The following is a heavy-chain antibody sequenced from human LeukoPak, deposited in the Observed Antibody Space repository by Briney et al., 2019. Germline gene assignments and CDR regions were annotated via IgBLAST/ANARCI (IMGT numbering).Heavy chain of an antibody. V-gene: IGHV3-11*01. J-gene: IGHJ5*02. CDR3: AKEEPYNWFDP. CDR1: GFTFSGDY. D-gene: IGHD1-14*01. CDR2: ISSAGSSI. Sequence: GGSLRLSCAASGFTFSGDYMSWIRQAPGKGLEWVSYISSAGSSIVYADSVKGRFTISRDNSKNTLFLQMNSLRAEDTAVYYCAKEEPYNWFDPWGQGTLVTVSP.